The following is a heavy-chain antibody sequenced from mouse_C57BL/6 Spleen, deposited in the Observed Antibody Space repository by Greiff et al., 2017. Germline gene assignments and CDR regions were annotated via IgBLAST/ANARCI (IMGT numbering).Heavy chain of an antibody. CDR1: GYTFTSYW. V-gene: IGHV1-52*01. D-gene: IGHD2-4*01. CDR2: IDPSDSET. J-gene: IGHJ3*01. Sequence: QVQLQQPGAELVRPGSSVKLSCKASGYTFTSYWMHWVKQRPIQGLEWIGNIDPSDSETHYNQKFKDKATLTVDKSSSTAYMQLRSLTSEDSAVYYCARGDYDYDGGFAYWGQGTLVTVSA. CDR3: ARGDYDYDGGFAY.